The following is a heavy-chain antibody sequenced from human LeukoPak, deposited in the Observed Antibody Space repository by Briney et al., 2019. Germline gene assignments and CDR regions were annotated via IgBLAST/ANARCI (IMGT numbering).Heavy chain of an antibody. CDR3: ARTTTLWLVPAGLDS. Sequence: PPETQSLTCTVSGGSVSSGSDYWTWIRQPPGKGLERFGFVYYTRSTNYNSSLKSRVPISLATSKNQFSLRLCSVTAADTAVYSCARTTTLWLVPAGLDSWRQGTLVTVSS. D-gene: IGHD6-19*01. V-gene: IGHV4-61*01. CDR1: GGSVSSGSDY. CDR2: VYYTRST. J-gene: IGHJ5*01.